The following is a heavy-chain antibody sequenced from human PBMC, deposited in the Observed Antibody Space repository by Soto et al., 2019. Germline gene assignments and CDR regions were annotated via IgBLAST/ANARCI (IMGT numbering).Heavy chain of an antibody. CDR3: AREGPWGGDPYYYYGMDV. CDR1: GGTFSSYA. CDR2: IIPIFGIA. J-gene: IGHJ6*02. Sequence: SVKVSCKASGGTFSSYAISWVRQAPGQGLEWMGGIIPIFGIANYAQKFQGRVTITADESTSTAYMELSSLRSEDTAVYYCAREGPWGGDPYYYYGMDVWGQGTTVTVSS. V-gene: IGHV1-69*13. D-gene: IGHD4-17*01.